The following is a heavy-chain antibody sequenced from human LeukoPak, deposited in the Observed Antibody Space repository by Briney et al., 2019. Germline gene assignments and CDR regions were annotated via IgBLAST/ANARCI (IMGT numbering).Heavy chain of an antibody. V-gene: IGHV1-2*02. CDR3: ARGNGDNNWFDP. CDR2: VNPNSGGT. D-gene: IGHD4-17*01. J-gene: IGHJ5*02. Sequence: ASVKVSCKASGYAFTASYIHWVRQAPRHGFQWMGWVNPNSGGTNCAQKFQGRVTMTRDTSINTAYMELTSLRSDDTAVYYCARGNGDNNWFDPWGQGTLVTVSS. CDR1: GYAFTASY.